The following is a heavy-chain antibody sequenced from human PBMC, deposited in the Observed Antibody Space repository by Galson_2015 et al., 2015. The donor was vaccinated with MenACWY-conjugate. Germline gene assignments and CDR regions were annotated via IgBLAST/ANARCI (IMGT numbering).Heavy chain of an antibody. V-gene: IGHV3-7*03. CDR3: ARDHVVARISFDY. J-gene: IGHJ4*02. CDR1: GFTFNSHW. Sequence: SLRLSCAASGFTFNSHWMRWVRQAPGKGLVWVARINQDGRETYYVDSVKGRFTISRDNAKNSLYLQVNSLRAEDTAVYYCARDHVVARISFDYWGQGTPVTVSS. CDR2: INQDGRET. D-gene: IGHD6-19*01.